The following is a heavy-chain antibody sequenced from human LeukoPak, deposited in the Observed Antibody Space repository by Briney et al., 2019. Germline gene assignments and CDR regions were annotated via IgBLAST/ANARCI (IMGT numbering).Heavy chain of an antibody. V-gene: IGHV4-30-4*02. CDR2: IYYSGST. CDR3: ASLTNTTGYIPWYFDL. CDR1: GGSISSGDYY. J-gene: IGHJ2*01. Sequence: PSETLSLTCTVSGGSISSGDYYWSWIRQPPGKGLEWIGYIYYSGSTYYNPSLKSRVTISVDTSKNQVSLRLSSVTAADTAIYYCASLTNTTGYIPWYFDLWGRGTLVTVSS. D-gene: IGHD3-9*01.